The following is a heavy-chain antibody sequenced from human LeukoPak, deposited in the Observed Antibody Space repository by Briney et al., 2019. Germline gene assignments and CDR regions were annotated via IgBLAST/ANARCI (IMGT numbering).Heavy chain of an antibody. D-gene: IGHD6-19*01. CDR2: ISSTGSTI. CDR1: GFTFSSYE. J-gene: IGHJ4*02. V-gene: IGHV3-48*03. CDR3: ARVHRSSAWKFDS. Sequence: GGSLRLSCAASGFTFSSYEMNWVRQAPGKGLEWVSYISSTGSTIYYADSVKGRFTISRDDAKNSLYLQLNSLRAEDTAVYYCARVHRSSAWKFDSWGQGTLVTVSS.